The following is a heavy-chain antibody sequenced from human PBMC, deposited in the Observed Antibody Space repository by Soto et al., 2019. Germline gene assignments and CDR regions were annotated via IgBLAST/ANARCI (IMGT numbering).Heavy chain of an antibody. J-gene: IGHJ4*02. CDR2: INPNSGGT. CDR3: ARDRAVNWNRNFDY. Sequence: GASVKVSCKASGYTFTGYYMHWVRQAPGQGLEWMGWINPNSGGTNYAQKFQGWVTMTRDTSISTAYMELSRLRSDDTAVYYCARDRAVNWNRNFDYWGQGTLVTVSS. V-gene: IGHV1-2*04. CDR1: GYTFTGYY. D-gene: IGHD1-1*01.